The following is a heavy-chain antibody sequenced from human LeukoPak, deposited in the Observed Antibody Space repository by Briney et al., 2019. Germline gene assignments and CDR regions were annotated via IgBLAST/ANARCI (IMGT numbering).Heavy chain of an antibody. CDR2: LYSGGTA. CDR3: AGEWYFDY. CDR1: GFTVTSNY. J-gene: IGHJ4*03. Sequence: GGSLRLSCAASGFTVTSNYMSWVRQAPGKGLEWVSTLYSGGTAYYADSAKGRFTISRDNSKNTLFLQMNSLRAEDTAVYYCAGEWYFDYWGQGTMVTVSS. V-gene: IGHV3-53*01.